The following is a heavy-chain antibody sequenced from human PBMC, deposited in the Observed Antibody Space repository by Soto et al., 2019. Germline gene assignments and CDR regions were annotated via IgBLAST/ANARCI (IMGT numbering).Heavy chain of an antibody. CDR2: ISSSSSYI. Sequence: GGSLRLSCAASGFTFSSYSMNWVRQAPGKGLEWVSSISSSSSYIYYADSVKGRFTISRDNAKNSLYLQMNSLRAEDTAVYYCARGRLLWFGELFAGDAFDIWGQGTMVTVSS. D-gene: IGHD3-10*01. CDR1: GFTFSSYS. V-gene: IGHV3-21*01. CDR3: ARGRLLWFGELFAGDAFDI. J-gene: IGHJ3*02.